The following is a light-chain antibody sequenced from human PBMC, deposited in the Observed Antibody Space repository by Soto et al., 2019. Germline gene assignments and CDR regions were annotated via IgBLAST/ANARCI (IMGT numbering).Light chain of an antibody. J-gene: IGKJ1*01. CDR1: QSVSSN. Sequence: DIVMSHSPATMCVSPEESSPLACRASQSVSSNLAWYQQKTGQDPRLIIYGEYTRATGIKDRLSGSGYGTEGTLKISSMQSEDWAVDYGKQRTKWPWTVGQGTKVDI. CDR3: KQRTKWPWT. V-gene: IGKV3-15*01. CDR2: GEY.